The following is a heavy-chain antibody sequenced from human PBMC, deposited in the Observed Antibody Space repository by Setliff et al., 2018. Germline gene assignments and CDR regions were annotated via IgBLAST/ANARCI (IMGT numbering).Heavy chain of an antibody. CDR3: AREPGTYMGNDGFDV. V-gene: IGHV1-69*13. CDR1: EGTFSSSS. CDR2: IVPVLNTV. J-gene: IGHJ3*01. Sequence: SVKVSCKTSEGTFSSSSINWVRQAPGLGLEWMGAIVPVLNTVNYAPNFQGRVTITADDSTTTVHMELSSLTSADTAVYFCAREPGTYMGNDGFDVWGQGTGGTVS. D-gene: IGHD1-7*01.